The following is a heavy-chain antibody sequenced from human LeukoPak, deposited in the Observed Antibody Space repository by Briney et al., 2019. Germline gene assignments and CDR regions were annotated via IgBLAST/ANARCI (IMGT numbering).Heavy chain of an antibody. D-gene: IGHD3-22*01. J-gene: IGHJ4*02. CDR2: IIPIFGTA. CDR3: ARDFYYYDSSGYYCYFDY. Sequence: GASVKVSCKASGGTFSSYAISWVRQAPGQGLEWMGGIIPIFGTANYAQKFQGRVTITADESTSTAYMELSSLRSEDTAVYYCARDFYYYDSSGYYCYFDYWGQGTLVTVSP. CDR1: GGTFSSYA. V-gene: IGHV1-69*13.